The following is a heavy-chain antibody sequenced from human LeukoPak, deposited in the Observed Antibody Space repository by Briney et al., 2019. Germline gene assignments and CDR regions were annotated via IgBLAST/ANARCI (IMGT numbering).Heavy chain of an antibody. CDR2: IHNDGST. D-gene: IGHD3-3*02. J-gene: IGHJ4*02. CDR3: AALARDY. CDR1: GFIVSSNY. Sequence: GGSLRLSCAASGFIVSSNYVTWVRQAPGEGLEWVSVIHNDGSTYYTGSVKGRFTISRDNSKNTLYLQMNSLRVEDTAVYYCAALARDYWGQGTLVTVSS. V-gene: IGHV3-53*01.